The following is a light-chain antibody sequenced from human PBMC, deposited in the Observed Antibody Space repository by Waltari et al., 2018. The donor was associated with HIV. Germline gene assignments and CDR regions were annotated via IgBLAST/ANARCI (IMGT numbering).Light chain of an antibody. J-gene: IGKJ2*01. CDR1: QSISTS. V-gene: IGKV1-39*01. CDR2: AAS. CDR3: QQSYSTPGYT. Sequence: DIQMTQSPSSLSVSVGDRVTITCRASQSISTSLNWYQQKPGKAPKLLIYAASSLQSGVPSRFSGSGSGTDFTLTISSLQPEDFATYYCQQSYSTPGYTFGQGTKLEIK.